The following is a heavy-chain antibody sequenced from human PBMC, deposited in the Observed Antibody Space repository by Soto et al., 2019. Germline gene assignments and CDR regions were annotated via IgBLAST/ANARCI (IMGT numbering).Heavy chain of an antibody. CDR2: IYYSGST. CDR1: GGSISSYY. V-gene: IGHV4-59*12. D-gene: IGHD4-17*01. J-gene: IGHJ6*02. CDR3: ARGRDYGDYWRYYYYGMDV. Sequence: SETLSLTCTVSGGSISSYYWSWIRQPPGKGLEWIGYIYYSGSTNYNPSLKSRVTISVDTSKNQFSLKLSSVTAADTAVYYCARGRDYGDYWRYYYYGMDVWGQGTTVTGSS.